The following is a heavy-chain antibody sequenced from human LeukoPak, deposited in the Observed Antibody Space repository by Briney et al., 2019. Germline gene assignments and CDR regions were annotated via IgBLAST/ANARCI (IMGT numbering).Heavy chain of an antibody. CDR3: ARNGAYCSGGSCAHDTFDM. CDR1: GRSISRYY. CDR2: IYYSGST. J-gene: IGHJ3*02. V-gene: IGHV4-59*01. D-gene: IGHD2-15*01. Sequence: SPSLSLTRTLSGRSISRYYRSWVRQPPGNGLEWLGYIYYSGSTTYNTSLRSRVTISVATSKNQFSLKLSSVTAADTAVYYCARNGAYCSGGSCAHDTFDMWGEGTMVTVSS.